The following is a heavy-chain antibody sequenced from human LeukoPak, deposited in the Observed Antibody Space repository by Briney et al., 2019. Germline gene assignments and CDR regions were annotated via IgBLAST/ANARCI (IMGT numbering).Heavy chain of an antibody. V-gene: IGHV1-2*06. D-gene: IGHD3-22*01. CDR3: ESMIVVADAFDI. Sequence: ASVKVSCKASGYTFTCYYMHWVRQAPGQGLEWMGRINPNRGGTNYAQKFHGRVTITSDTSFSTAYMELSRLRSDDTAVYYCESMIVVADAFDIWGQGTMVTVSS. CDR1: GYTFTCYY. CDR2: INPNRGGT. J-gene: IGHJ3*02.